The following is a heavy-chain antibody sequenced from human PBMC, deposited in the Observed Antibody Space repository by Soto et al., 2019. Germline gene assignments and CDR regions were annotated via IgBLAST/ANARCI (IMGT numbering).Heavy chain of an antibody. CDR2: IYYSGST. D-gene: IGHD5-12*01. V-gene: IGHV4-30-4*01. Sequence: SETLSLTCTVSGGSISSGDYYWSWIRRPSGKGLEWIGYIYYSGSTYYNPSLKSRVTISVDTSKNQFSLKLSSVTAADTAVYYCARDQRDGYTYYYYYGMDVWGQGTTVTAP. CDR1: GGSISSGDYY. CDR3: ARDQRDGYTYYYYYGMDV. J-gene: IGHJ6*02.